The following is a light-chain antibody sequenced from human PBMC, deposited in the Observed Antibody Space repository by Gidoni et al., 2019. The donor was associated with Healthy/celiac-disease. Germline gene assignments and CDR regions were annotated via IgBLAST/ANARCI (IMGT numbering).Light chain of an antibody. CDR3: QQRSNWPLT. V-gene: IGKV3-11*01. J-gene: IGKJ4*01. CDR1: QSVSSY. CDR2: DAS. Sequence: VLTQFPATLSLSPGERATLSCSASQSVSSYLAWYQQKPGQAPRLLIYDASNRATGIPARFSGSGSGTDFTLTISSLEPEDFAVYYCQQRSNWPLTFGGGTKVEIK.